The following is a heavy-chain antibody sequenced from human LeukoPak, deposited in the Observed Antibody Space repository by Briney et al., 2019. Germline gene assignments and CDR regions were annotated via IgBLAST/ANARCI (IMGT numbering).Heavy chain of an antibody. CDR3: ARDPHIAAAGTIFDY. V-gene: IGHV3-48*02. J-gene: IGHJ4*02. D-gene: IGHD6-13*01. CDR1: GFTFSDYS. Sequence: GGSLRLSCAASGFTFSDYSMNWVRQAPGKGLEWVSGISGSGGSTYHADSVKGRFTISRDNAKNSLYLQMNSLRDEDSAVYYCARDPHIAAAGTIFDYWGQGTLVTVSS. CDR2: ISGSGGST.